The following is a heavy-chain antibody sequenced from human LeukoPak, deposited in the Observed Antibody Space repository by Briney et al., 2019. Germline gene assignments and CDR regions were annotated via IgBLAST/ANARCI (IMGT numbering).Heavy chain of an antibody. J-gene: IGHJ5*02. Sequence: GGSLRLSCAASGFTVSSNYMSWVRQAPGKGLEWVSIIYSGGSTYYADSVKGRFTISRDNSKNTLYLQMNSLRAEDTAVYYCARDAALYSSSRRWFDPWGQGTLVTVSS. V-gene: IGHV3-66*01. CDR1: GFTVSSNY. CDR2: IYSGGST. CDR3: ARDAALYSSSRRWFDP. D-gene: IGHD6-13*01.